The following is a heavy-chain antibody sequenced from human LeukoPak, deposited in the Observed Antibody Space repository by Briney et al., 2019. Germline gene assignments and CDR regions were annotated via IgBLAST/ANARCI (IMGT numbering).Heavy chain of an antibody. Sequence: AGGSLRLSCAASGFTFSSYSMNWVRQAPGKGLEWVSAISGSGGSTYYADSVKGRFTISRDNSKNKLYLQMNSLRAEDTAVYYCASPASDIVVVPAAYFDLWGRGTLVTVSS. CDR2: ISGSGGST. D-gene: IGHD2-2*01. CDR1: GFTFSSYS. V-gene: IGHV3-23*01. J-gene: IGHJ2*01. CDR3: ASPASDIVVVPAAYFDL.